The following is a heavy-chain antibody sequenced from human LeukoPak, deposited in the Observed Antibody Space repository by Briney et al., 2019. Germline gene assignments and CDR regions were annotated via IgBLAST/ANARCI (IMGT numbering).Heavy chain of an antibody. J-gene: IGHJ4*02. D-gene: IGHD4-17*01. Sequence: SETLSLTCTVSGGSISSSSYYWGWIRQPPGKGLEWIGSIHYSGSTYYNPSLKSRVTISVDTSKNQFSLKLSSVTAADTAVYYCASGPYGRHDYWGQGTLVTVSS. CDR1: GGSISSSSYY. V-gene: IGHV4-39*01. CDR2: IHYSGST. CDR3: ASGPYGRHDY.